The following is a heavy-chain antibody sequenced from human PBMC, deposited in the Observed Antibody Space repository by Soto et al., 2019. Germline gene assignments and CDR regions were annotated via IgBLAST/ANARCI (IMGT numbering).Heavy chain of an antibody. CDR2: INDSGGT. CDR1: GGSCSGYY. D-gene: IGHD6-13*01. J-gene: IGHJ4*02. V-gene: IGHV4-34*01. Sequence: SETLSLTCAVYGGSCSGYYWTWIRQPPGKGLEWIGEINDSGGTDYNPSLKSRVTISLDTSKNQLSLKLSSVTAADTAVYYCARGRKGFSSSCYVDWGQGTLVTVSS. CDR3: ARGRKGFSSSCYVD.